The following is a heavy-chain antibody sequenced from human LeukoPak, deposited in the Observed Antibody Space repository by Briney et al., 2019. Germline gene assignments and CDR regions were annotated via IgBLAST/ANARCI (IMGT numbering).Heavy chain of an antibody. J-gene: IGHJ4*02. V-gene: IGHV3-23*01. D-gene: IGHD3-9*01. Sequence: GGSLRLSCAASGFTVSSNYMSWVRQAPGKGLEWVSAISGSGGSTYYADSVKGRFTISRDNSKNTLYLQMNSLRAEDTAVYYCAKDYELRYFDWLLGGNYFDYWGQGTLVTVSS. CDR1: GFTVSSNY. CDR2: ISGSGGST. CDR3: AKDYELRYFDWLLGGNYFDY.